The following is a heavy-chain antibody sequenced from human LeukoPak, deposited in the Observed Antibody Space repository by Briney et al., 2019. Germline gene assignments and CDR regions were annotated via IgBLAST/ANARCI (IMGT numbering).Heavy chain of an antibody. CDR2: INHSGST. J-gene: IGHJ6*03. CDR3: ASITMVRSYYYYMDV. CDR1: GGSFSGYY. V-gene: IGHV4-34*01. Sequence: PSETLSLTCAVYGGSFSGYYWSWIRQPPGKGLEWIGEINHSGSTNYNPSLKSRVTISVDTSKNQFSLKLSSVTAADTAVYYCASITMVRSYYYYMDVWSKGTTVTVSS. D-gene: IGHD3-10*01.